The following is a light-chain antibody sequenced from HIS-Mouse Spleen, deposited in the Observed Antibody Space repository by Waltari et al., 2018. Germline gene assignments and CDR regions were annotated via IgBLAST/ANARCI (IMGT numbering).Light chain of an antibody. Sequence: QSVLTQPPSASGTPGQRVTISCSGSSSNIGSNYVYWYQQLPGTAPKLPSCRNNQLPSGVADLFSGSKSGTSASLPISGLRSEDEADDYCAAWDDSLSGPVFGGGTKLTVL. CDR2: RNN. J-gene: IGLJ3*02. CDR3: AAWDDSLSGPV. V-gene: IGLV1-47*01. CDR1: SSNIGSNY.